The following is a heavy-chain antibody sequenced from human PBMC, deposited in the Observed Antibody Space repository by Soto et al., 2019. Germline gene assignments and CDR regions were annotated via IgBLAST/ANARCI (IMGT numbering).Heavy chain of an antibody. CDR1: GCSISSGGYY. Sequence: PSETLSLTCTVSGCSISSGGYYWSWIRQHPGKGLEWIGYIYYSGSTYYNPSLKSRVTISVDTSKNQFSLKLSSVTAADTAVYYCARVKRYFFDPWGQGTLVTVSS. J-gene: IGHJ5*02. D-gene: IGHD3-9*01. V-gene: IGHV4-31*03. CDR2: IYYSGST. CDR3: ARVKRYFFDP.